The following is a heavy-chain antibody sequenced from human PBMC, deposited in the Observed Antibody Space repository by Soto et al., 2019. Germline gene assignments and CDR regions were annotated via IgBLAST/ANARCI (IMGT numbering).Heavy chain of an antibody. CDR2: ISYDGSNK. D-gene: IGHD3-22*01. Sequence: QVQLVESGGGVVQPGRSLRLSCAASGFTFSSYGMHWVRQAPGKGLEWVAVISYDGSNKYYADSVKGRFTISRDNSKNTLYPQMNSLRAEDTAVYYCAKAGYYDSSGYSGYFQHWGQGTLVTVSS. CDR1: GFTFSSYG. J-gene: IGHJ1*01. CDR3: AKAGYYDSSGYSGYFQH. V-gene: IGHV3-30*18.